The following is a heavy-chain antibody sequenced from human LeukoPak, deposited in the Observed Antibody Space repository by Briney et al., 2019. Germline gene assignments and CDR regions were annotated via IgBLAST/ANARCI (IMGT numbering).Heavy chain of an antibody. J-gene: IGHJ6*02. Sequence: GGSLRLSCAASGFTFSSYGMHWVRQAPGKGLEWVAVISYDGSNKYYADSVKGRFTISRDNSKNTLYLQMNSLRAEDTAVYYCAKDGSHGDPFGSYYYYYGMDVRGQGTTVTVSS. CDR2: ISYDGSNK. V-gene: IGHV3-30*18. CDR1: GFTFSSYG. D-gene: IGHD2-15*01. CDR3: AKDGSHGDPFGSYYYYYGMDV.